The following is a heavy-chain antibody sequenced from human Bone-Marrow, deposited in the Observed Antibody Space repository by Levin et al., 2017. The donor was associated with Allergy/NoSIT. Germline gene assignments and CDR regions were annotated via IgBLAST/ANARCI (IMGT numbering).Heavy chain of an antibody. CDR1: XGSISRYH. V-gene: IGHV4-59*01. Sequence: PSQTLSLTCTXXXGSISRYHWGWCRQPQGKGLEWIGYIFYSGTTNYNPSLKSRVTISVDTSKNQFSLKLSSVTAADTAVYYCARSSRDGYAYFDCWGQGTLVTVSS. CDR2: IFYSGTT. J-gene: IGHJ4*02. D-gene: IGHD5-24*01. CDR3: ARSSRDGYAYFDC.